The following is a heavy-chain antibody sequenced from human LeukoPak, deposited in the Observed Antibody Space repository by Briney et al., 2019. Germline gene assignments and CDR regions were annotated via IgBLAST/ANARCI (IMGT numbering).Heavy chain of an antibody. CDR1: GFTFSSYS. CDR3: ARADMGAIGVPDY. V-gene: IGHV3-21*01. D-gene: IGHD1-26*01. CDR2: ISSSSSYI. Sequence: PGGSLRLSCAASGFTFSSYSMNWVRQAPGKGLEWVSSISSSSSYIYYADSVKGRFTISRDNAKNSLYLQMNSLRAEDTAVYYCARADMGAIGVPDYWGQGTLVTVSS. J-gene: IGHJ4*02.